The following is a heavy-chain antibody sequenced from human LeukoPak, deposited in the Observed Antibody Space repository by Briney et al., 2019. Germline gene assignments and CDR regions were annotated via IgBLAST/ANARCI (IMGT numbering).Heavy chain of an antibody. J-gene: IGHJ4*02. CDR3: ASRYSSGWYDY. Sequence: GGSLRLSCAAPGFISSNYAMTWVRQAPGKGLEWVSGISGSGGSTYYADSVKGRFTISRDNSKNTLYLQMNGLRAEDTAVYYCASRYSSGWYDYWGQGILVTVSS. D-gene: IGHD6-19*01. CDR1: GFISSNYA. V-gene: IGHV3-23*01. CDR2: ISGSGGST.